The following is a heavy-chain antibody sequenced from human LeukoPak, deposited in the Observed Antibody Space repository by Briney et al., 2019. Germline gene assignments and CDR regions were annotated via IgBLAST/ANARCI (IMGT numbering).Heavy chain of an antibody. CDR3: AKDPLLWFGEFDY. J-gene: IGHJ4*02. V-gene: IGHV3-23*01. D-gene: IGHD3-10*01. Sequence: GGSLRLSCAASGFTFSSYAMSWVRQAPGKGLEWVSAISGSGGSTYYADSVKGRFTISRDNSKNTLYLQMNSLGAEDTAVYYCAKDPLLWFGEFDYWGQGTLVTVSS. CDR1: GFTFSSYA. CDR2: ISGSGGST.